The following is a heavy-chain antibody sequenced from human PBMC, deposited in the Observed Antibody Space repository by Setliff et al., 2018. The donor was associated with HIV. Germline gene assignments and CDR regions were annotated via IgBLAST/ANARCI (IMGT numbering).Heavy chain of an antibody. V-gene: IGHV3-23*01. CDR3: AKAHPGAYNWNYYNPPRWFDP. CDR2: ISGSRGST. D-gene: IGHD1-7*01. Sequence: GGSLRLSCAASGFSFKSAWMSWVRQAPGKGLEWVSAISGSRGSTFYADSVKGRFTISRDNSKNTLYLQMNSLRVEDTAVYYCAKAHPGAYNWNYYNPPRWFDPWGQGTLVTVSS. J-gene: IGHJ5*02. CDR1: GFSFKSAW.